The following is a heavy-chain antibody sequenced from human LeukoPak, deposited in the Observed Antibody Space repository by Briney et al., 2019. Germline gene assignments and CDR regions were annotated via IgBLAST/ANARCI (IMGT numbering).Heavy chain of an antibody. CDR3: ARALPYSSSWYPIDY. CDR1: GYTFTGYY. V-gene: IGHV1-2*02. CDR2: INPNSGGT. Sequence: ASVKVSCKASGYTFTGYYMHWVRQAPGQGLEWMGWINPNSGGTNYAQKFQGRVTMTRDTSISTAYTELSRLRSDDTAVYYCARALPYSSSWYPIDYWGQGTLVTVSS. D-gene: IGHD6-13*01. J-gene: IGHJ4*02.